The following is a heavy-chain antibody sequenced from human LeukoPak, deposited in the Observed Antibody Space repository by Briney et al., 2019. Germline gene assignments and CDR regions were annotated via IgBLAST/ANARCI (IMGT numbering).Heavy chain of an antibody. CDR2: ISPSDGNT. CDR1: GFTFRSYA. CDR3: AKDSSVPYGITD. Sequence: PGGSLRLSCAASGFTFRSYAMSWVRQAPGKGLEWVSAISPSDGNTFYADSVKGWFTISRDNSKDTLSLQMNSLRAEDTALYYCAKDSSVPYGITDWGQGTLVTVSS. D-gene: IGHD4-17*01. J-gene: IGHJ4*02. V-gene: IGHV3-23*01.